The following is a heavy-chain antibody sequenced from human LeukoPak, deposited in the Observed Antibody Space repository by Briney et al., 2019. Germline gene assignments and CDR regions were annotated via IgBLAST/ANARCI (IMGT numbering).Heavy chain of an antibody. CDR2: INTNTGNP. D-gene: IGHD6-19*01. Sequence: GASVKVSCKASGYTFTSYAMNWVRQAPGQGLERMGWINTNTGNPTYAQGFTGRFVFSLDTSVSTAYLQISSLKAEDTAVYYCARDLSLYSGWLRGGRDAFDIWGQGTMVTVSS. CDR3: ARDLSLYSGWLRGGRDAFDI. CDR1: GYTFTSYA. V-gene: IGHV7-4-1*02. J-gene: IGHJ3*02.